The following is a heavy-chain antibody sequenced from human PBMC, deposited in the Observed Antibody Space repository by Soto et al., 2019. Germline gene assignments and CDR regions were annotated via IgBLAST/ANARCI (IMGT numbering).Heavy chain of an antibody. CDR1: GFTFSSYG. D-gene: IGHD3-10*01. CDR3: AKLLVRGVRTDY. J-gene: IGHJ4*02. V-gene: IGHV3-23*01. Sequence: GGSLRLSCAASGFTFSSYGMHWVRQAPGKGLEWVSAISGSGGSTYYADSVKGRFTISRDNSKNTLYLQMNSLRAEDTAVYYCAKLLVRGVRTDYWGQGTLVTVSS. CDR2: ISGSGGST.